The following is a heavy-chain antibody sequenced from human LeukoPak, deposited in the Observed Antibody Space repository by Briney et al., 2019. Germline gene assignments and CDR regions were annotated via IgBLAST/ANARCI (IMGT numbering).Heavy chain of an antibody. CDR2: IKQDGTEK. V-gene: IGHV3-7*01. Sequence: GGSLRLSCAASGFTFTTYWMSWVRQAPGKGLEWVANIKQDGTEKYYVDSAKGRFTISRDNSKNTLYLQMNSLRAEDTAVYYCAKGYGWEASYYYYYMDVWGKGTTVTISS. CDR3: AKGYGWEASYYYYYMDV. CDR1: GFTFTTYW. D-gene: IGHD1-26*01. J-gene: IGHJ6*03.